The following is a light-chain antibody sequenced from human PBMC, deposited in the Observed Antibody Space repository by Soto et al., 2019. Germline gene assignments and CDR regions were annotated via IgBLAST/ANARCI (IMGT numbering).Light chain of an antibody. CDR3: QHYNSYSEA. J-gene: IGKJ1*01. Sequence: DLQMSQFPSPPAGSLGDRVTLTWPDSQTISSWLAWYQQKPGKAPKLLIYKASTLKSGVPSRFSGSGSGTEFTLTISSLQPDDFATYYCQHYNSYSEAFGQGTKVDIK. CDR2: KAS. CDR1: QTISSW. V-gene: IGKV1-5*03.